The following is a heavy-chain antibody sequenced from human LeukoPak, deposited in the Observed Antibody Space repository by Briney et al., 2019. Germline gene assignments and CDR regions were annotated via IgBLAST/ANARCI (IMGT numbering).Heavy chain of an antibody. CDR3: ARAPDSSGYYYYYYGMDV. CDR2: IIPILGIA. D-gene: IGHD3-22*01. CDR1: GGTFSSYA. Sequence: SVKVPCKASGGTFSSYAISWVRQAPGQGLEWMGRIIPILGIANYAQKFQGRVTITADKSTSTAYMELSSLRSEDTAVYYCARAPDSSGYYYYYYGMDVWGQGTTVTVSS. J-gene: IGHJ6*02. V-gene: IGHV1-69*04.